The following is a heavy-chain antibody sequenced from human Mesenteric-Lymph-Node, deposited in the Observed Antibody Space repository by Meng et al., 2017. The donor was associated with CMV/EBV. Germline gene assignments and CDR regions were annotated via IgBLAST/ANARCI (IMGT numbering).Heavy chain of an antibody. J-gene: IGHJ6*02. D-gene: IGHD4-17*01. Sequence: SFSDYYWSWIRQPPGKGLEWIGEINHSGSTNYNPSLKSRVIISVDTSKNQFSRKLSSVTAADTGVYYCARVRETVTTFHHFYYGMDVWGQGTTVTVSS. V-gene: IGHV4-34*01. CDR2: INHSGST. CDR3: ARVRETVTTFHHFYYGMDV. CDR1: SFSDYY.